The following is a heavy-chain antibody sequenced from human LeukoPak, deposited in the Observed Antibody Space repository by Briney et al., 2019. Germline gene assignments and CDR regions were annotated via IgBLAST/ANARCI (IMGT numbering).Heavy chain of an antibody. D-gene: IGHD1-26*01. Sequence: GGSLRLSCAASGFTFSSYAMHWVRQAPGKGLEWVAVISYDGSNKYYADSVKGRFTISSDNSKNTLYLQMNSLRAEDTAVYYCAKVGPMGAFDYWGQGTLVTVSS. V-gene: IGHV3-30*04. J-gene: IGHJ4*02. CDR3: AKVGPMGAFDY. CDR2: ISYDGSNK. CDR1: GFTFSSYA.